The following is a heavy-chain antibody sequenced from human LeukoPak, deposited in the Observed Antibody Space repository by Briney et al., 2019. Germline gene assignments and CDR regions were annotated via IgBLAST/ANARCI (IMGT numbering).Heavy chain of an antibody. Sequence: GASVKVSCKAPGYTFTGYYMHWVRQAPGQGLEWMGWINPNSGGTNYAQKFQGRVTMTRDTSISTAYMELSRLRSDDTAVYYCARDLGGSVYSSSSGFDYWGQGTLVTVSS. CDR2: INPNSGGT. V-gene: IGHV1-2*02. CDR1: GYTFTGYY. D-gene: IGHD6-6*01. CDR3: ARDLGGSVYSSSSGFDY. J-gene: IGHJ4*02.